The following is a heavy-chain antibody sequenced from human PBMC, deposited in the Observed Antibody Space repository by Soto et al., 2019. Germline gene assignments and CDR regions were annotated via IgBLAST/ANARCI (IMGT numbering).Heavy chain of an antibody. CDR3: ARRFHLGESFDY. Sequence: ASVKVSCKASGYTFTSYDINWLRQATGQGLEWMGWMNPNSGNTGYAQKFQGRVTMTRNTSISTAYMELSSLRSEDTAVYYCARRFHLGESFDYWGQGTLVTVSS. J-gene: IGHJ4*02. CDR2: MNPNSGNT. D-gene: IGHD3-16*01. CDR1: GYTFTSYD. V-gene: IGHV1-8*01.